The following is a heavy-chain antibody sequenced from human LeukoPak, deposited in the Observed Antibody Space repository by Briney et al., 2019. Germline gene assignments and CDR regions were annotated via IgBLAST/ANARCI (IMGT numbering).Heavy chain of an antibody. J-gene: IGHJ5*02. V-gene: IGHV4-4*09. CDR1: GDFISSYY. Sequence: SETLSLTCTVSGDFISSYYWSWIRQPPGKGLEWIGYIYTSGNTNYNPSLKSRVTISGDMSKNQFPLKLSSVTAADTAVYYCARQYGDYPPLWFGPWGQGTLVTVSS. CDR3: ARQYGDYPPLWFGP. D-gene: IGHD4-17*01. CDR2: IYTSGNT.